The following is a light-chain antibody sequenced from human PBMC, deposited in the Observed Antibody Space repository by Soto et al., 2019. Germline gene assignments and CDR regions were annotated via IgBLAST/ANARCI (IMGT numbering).Light chain of an antibody. CDR2: AAS. V-gene: IGKV3-20*01. J-gene: IGKJ2*01. CDR1: RSFASSY. CDR3: QQYGASPPYT. Sequence: EIVLTQSPGTLSLSPGERATLSCRASRSFASSYLAWYQQRPGQAPRLLIYAASNRATGIPDRVSGSGSGTDFTLTTNRLEAEDSAVYYCQQYGASPPYTFGQGTKVEIK.